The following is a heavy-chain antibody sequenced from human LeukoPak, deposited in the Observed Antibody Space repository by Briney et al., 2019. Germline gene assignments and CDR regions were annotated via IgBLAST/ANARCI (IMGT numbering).Heavy chain of an antibody. D-gene: IGHD6-13*01. CDR3: AKGAAAGKVDWLDP. V-gene: IGHV3-23*01. CDR2: ITGYGAT. Sequence: GGSLRLSCAASGFTFSNFAMMWVRQAPGTGLQWVSTITGYGATFYADSVRGRFTIFRDTSMNTLFLQMNSLGAEDTAVYYCAKGAAAGKVDWLDPWGQGTLVTVSS. J-gene: IGHJ5*02. CDR1: GFTFSNFA.